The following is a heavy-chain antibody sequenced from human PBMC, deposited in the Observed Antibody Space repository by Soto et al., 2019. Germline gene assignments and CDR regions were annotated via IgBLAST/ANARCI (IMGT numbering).Heavy chain of an antibody. D-gene: IGHD2-21*02. Sequence: ASVKVSCKASGYTFTSYAMHWVRQAPGQGLEWMGWINAIIGNANYAQKFQGRVTITTDKSTSTAYMELSSLRSEDTAVYYCARRTAWANFDYWGQGTLVTVSS. CDR1: GYTFTSYA. CDR3: ARRTAWANFDY. CDR2: INAIIGNA. V-gene: IGHV1-3*01. J-gene: IGHJ4*02.